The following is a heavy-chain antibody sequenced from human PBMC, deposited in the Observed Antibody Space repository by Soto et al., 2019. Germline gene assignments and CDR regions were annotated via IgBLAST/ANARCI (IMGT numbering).Heavy chain of an antibody. CDR2: IIPIFGTA. Sequence: QVQLVQSGAEVKKPGSSVKVSCKASGGTFSSYAISWVRQAPGQGLEWMGGIIPIFGTADYAQKFQGRVTIXAXEXXSTAYMELSILRSEDTAVYYCACTVSNYYYYGMDVWGQGTTVTVSS. D-gene: IGHD2-8*01. CDR1: GGTFSSYA. V-gene: IGHV1-69*12. J-gene: IGHJ6*02. CDR3: ACTVSNYYYYGMDV.